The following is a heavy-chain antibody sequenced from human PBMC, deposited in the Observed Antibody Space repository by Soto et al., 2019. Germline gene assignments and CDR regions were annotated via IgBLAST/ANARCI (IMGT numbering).Heavy chain of an antibody. CDR1: GYTFTSYG. J-gene: IGHJ6*02. CDR2: ISAYNGNT. Sequence: QVQLVQSGAEVKKPGASVKVSCKASGYTFTSYGISWVRQAPGQGLEWMGWISAYNGNTNYAQKLQGRVTMTTDTSTSTANMEVRYQRSADTDVYYCASDGAYSSSSLHDADYDRDVWGQGTTVTVAS. V-gene: IGHV1-18*01. D-gene: IGHD6-6*01. CDR3: ASDGAYSSSSLHDADYDRDV.